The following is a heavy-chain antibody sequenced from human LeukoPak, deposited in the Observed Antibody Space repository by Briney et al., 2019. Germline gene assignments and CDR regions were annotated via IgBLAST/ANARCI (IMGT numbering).Heavy chain of an antibody. V-gene: IGHV3-30*04. CDR3: SRDRPYQLLLHDY. D-gene: IGHD2-2*01. CDR1: GFTFSSYD. J-gene: IGHJ4*02. CDR2: ITSDTSDK. Sequence: GGSLRLSCTASGFTFSSYDMHWVRQAPGQGLEWVGVITSDTSDKYYADSVQGRFTITRDNSNNTLYLQMNSLRSEDSAVFYCSRDRPYQLLLHDYWGQGTLVTVSS.